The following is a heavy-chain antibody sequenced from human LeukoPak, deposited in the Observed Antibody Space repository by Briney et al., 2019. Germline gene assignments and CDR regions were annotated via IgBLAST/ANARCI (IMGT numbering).Heavy chain of an antibody. CDR3: ARDLAVADY. V-gene: IGHV3-7*01. D-gene: IGHD6-19*01. Sequence: QPGGSLRLSCAASGFTFSNFWMSWVRQAPGKGLEWVANIKEDGSERYYVDSVKGRFTISRDNAKNSLYLQMNSLRAEDTAMYYCARDLAVADYWGQGTLVTVSS. CDR1: GFTFSNFW. CDR2: IKEDGSER. J-gene: IGHJ4*02.